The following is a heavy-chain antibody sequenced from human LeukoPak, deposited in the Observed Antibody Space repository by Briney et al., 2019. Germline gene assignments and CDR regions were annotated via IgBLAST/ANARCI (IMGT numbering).Heavy chain of an antibody. Sequence: PSETLSLTCTVSGGSISSYYWSWIRQPPGKGLEWIGYIYYSGSTNYNPPLKSRVTISVDTSKNQFSLKLSSVTAADTAVYYCSRHWLQGEYVWGSYRPSYYFDYWGQGTLVTVSS. V-gene: IGHV4-59*08. CDR1: GGSISSYY. CDR2: IYYSGST. CDR3: SRHWLQGEYVWGSYRPSYYFDY. D-gene: IGHD3-16*02. J-gene: IGHJ4*02.